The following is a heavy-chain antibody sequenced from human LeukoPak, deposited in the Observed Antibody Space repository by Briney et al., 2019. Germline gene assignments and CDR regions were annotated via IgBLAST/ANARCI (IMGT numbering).Heavy chain of an antibody. CDR2: LNPSGGST. D-gene: IGHD2-2*01. CDR3: ARVDQLLYY. CDR1: GYTFTGNY. V-gene: IGHV1-46*01. J-gene: IGHJ4*02. Sequence: ASVKVSCKASGYTFTGNYLHWVRQAPGQGLEWMGILNPSGGSTSYAQKFQGRVTMTRDTSTSTVYMELNSLRSEDTAVYYCARVDQLLYYWGQGTLVTVSS.